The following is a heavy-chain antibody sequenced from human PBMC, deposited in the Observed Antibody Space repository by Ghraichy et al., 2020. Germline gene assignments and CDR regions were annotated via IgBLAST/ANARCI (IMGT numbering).Heavy chain of an antibody. CDR3: ATDIPVREHYYYYYGMDV. D-gene: IGHD1-26*01. CDR1: GYTLTELS. J-gene: IGHJ6*02. CDR2: FDPEDGET. Sequence: ASVKVSCKVSGYTLTELSMHWVRQAPGKGLEWMGGFDPEDGETIYAQKFQGRVTMTEDTSTDTAYMELSSLRSEDTAVYYCATDIPVREHYYYYYGMDVWGQGTTVTVSS. V-gene: IGHV1-24*01.